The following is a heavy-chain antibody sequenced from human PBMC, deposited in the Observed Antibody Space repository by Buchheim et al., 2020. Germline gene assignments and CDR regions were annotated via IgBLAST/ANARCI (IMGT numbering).Heavy chain of an antibody. Sequence: QVQLVQSGAEVKKPGASVKVSCKASGYTFTSYYMHWVRQAPGQGLEWMGIINPSGGSTSYAQKFQGRVTMTRDTSTSTVHMELSSLRSEDTAVYYCARDGVCDDCSSTVEFDYWGQGTL. CDR2: INPSGGST. CDR1: GYTFTSYY. V-gene: IGHV1-46*01. CDR3: ARDGVCDDCSSTVEFDY. J-gene: IGHJ4*02. D-gene: IGHD2-2*01.